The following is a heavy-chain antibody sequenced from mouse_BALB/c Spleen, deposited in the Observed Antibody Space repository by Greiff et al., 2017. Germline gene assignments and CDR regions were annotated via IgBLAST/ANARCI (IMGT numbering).Heavy chain of an antibody. J-gene: IGHJ1*01. V-gene: IGHV3-8*02. CDR1: GDSITSGY. D-gene: IGHD1-1*01. Sequence: DVQLQESGPSLVKPSQTLSLTCSVTGDSITSGYWNWIRKFPGNKLEYMGYISYSGSTYYNPSLKSRISITRDTSKNQYYLQLNSVTTEDTATYYCARYYYGSSYENWYFDVWGAGTTVTVSS. CDR3: ARYYYGSSYENWYFDV. CDR2: ISYSGST.